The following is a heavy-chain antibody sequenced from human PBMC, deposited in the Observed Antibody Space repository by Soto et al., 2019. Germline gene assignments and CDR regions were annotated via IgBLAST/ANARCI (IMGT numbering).Heavy chain of an antibody. J-gene: IGHJ4*02. CDR3: ARADPPRLN. CDR1: GYTFTSYG. CDR2: ISAYNGNT. V-gene: IGHV1-18*01. Sequence: QVQLVQSGAEVKKPGASVKVSCKASGYTFTSYGISWVRQAPGQGLEWMGWISAYNGNTNYAQKLQGRVTMTTDTATSTPYMEPRSRRSDDTAAYYCARADPPRLNWGQGTLVTVSS.